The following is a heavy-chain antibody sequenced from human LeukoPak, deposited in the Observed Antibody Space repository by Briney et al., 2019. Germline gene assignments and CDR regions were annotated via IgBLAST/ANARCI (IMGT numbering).Heavy chain of an antibody. Sequence: GGSLRLSCAASGFTFSSYWMSWVRQAPGKGLEWVANINQAGSETYYVDSVMGRFTISRDNAKNSLYLQMSSLRVGDTAVYFCLIVATARGGFDYWGQGTLVTVSS. CDR1: GFTFSSYW. CDR3: LIVATARGGFDY. D-gene: IGHD2-15*01. J-gene: IGHJ4*02. V-gene: IGHV3-7*01. CDR2: INQAGSET.